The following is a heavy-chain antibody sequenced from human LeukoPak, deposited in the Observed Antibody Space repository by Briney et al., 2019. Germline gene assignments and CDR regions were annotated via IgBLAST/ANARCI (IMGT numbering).Heavy chain of an antibody. CDR2: IWYDGSNK. V-gene: IGHV3-30*02. CDR1: GLTFSSHG. Sequence: GGSLRLSCAASGLTFSSHGMLWVRQAPGKGLEWVALIWYDGSNKYYADSVKGRFTISRDNSKNTLYLQMNSLRAEDTAVYYCANSPTVYDSSGYTLDYWGQGTLVTVSS. J-gene: IGHJ4*02. D-gene: IGHD3-22*01. CDR3: ANSPTVYDSSGYTLDY.